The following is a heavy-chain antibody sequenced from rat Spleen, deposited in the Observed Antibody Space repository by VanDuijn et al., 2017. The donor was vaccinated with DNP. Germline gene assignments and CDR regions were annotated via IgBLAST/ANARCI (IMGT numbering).Heavy chain of an antibody. CDR2: ISTSGSRT. J-gene: IGHJ2*01. D-gene: IGHD1-3*01. V-gene: IGHV5-25*01. CDR3: ARAYGSPWYFDY. CDR1: GFTFSNYY. Sequence: EVHLVESGGGLAQPGRSLKLSCAASGFTFSNYYMAWVRQAPKKGLEWVAAISTSGSRTYYPDSVKGRFTISRDNAKSSLYLQMNSLKSEDTATYYCARAYGSPWYFDYWGQGVMVTVSS.